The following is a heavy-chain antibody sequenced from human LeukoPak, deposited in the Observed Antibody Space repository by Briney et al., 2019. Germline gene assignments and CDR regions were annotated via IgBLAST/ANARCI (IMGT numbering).Heavy chain of an antibody. D-gene: IGHD4/OR15-4a*01. CDR2: IRSDDGSK. J-gene: IGHJ4*02. V-gene: IGHV3-30*02. Sequence: PGGSLRLSCAASGFTFSSYGMHWVRQAPGKGLEWVAFIRSDDGSKYYADSVKGRFTISRDDSKKLYLQMNSLRAEDTAVYYCAATVITTNDYWGQGTLVTVSS. CDR3: AATVITTNDY. CDR1: GFTFSSYG.